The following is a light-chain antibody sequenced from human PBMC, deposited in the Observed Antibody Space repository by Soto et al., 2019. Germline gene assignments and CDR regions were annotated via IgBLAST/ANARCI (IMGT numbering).Light chain of an antibody. CDR3: SSFTSRFTFV. J-gene: IGLJ1*01. V-gene: IGLV2-14*01. Sequence: QSVLTQPASVSGSPGQSIAISCTGTRSDVGAYNYVSWYQQHPGKAPKLMISEVTNRPSGVSDRFSGSKSCNTASLTISGLQAEDEADYYCSSFTSRFTFVFGTGTKLTVL. CDR2: EVT. CDR1: RSDVGAYNY.